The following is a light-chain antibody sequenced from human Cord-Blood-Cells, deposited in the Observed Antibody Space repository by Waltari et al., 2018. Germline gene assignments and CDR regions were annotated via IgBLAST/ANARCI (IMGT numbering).Light chain of an antibody. CDR2: EGS. J-gene: IGLJ3*02. CDR1: SSDVGSYNL. CDR3: CSYAGSSTFAV. V-gene: IGLV2-23*03. Sequence: QSALPQPASASGSPGQSLPISPTGTSSDVGSYNLVSWYQQHPGKAPKLMIYEGSKRPLWVSNRFSGSKSGNTASLTISGLQAEDEADYYCCSYAGSSTFAVFGGGTKLTVL.